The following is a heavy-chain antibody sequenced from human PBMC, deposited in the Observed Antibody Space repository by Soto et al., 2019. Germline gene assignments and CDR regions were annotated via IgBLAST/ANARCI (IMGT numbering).Heavy chain of an antibody. CDR1: RTSNTSSNYS. V-gene: IGHV4-39*01. CDR2: IYYGVNT. D-gene: IGHD2-2*01. Sequence: SETISLTCIVSRTSNTSSNYSWAWISQPTGKGLEWIGTIYYGVNTYYNPSLKSRVTISVDTSKNQFSLELSSVTAADTAVYSCARHPGYCSGTSCYGYHTMDVWGQGTTVT. CDR3: ARHPGYCSGTSCYGYHTMDV. J-gene: IGHJ6*02.